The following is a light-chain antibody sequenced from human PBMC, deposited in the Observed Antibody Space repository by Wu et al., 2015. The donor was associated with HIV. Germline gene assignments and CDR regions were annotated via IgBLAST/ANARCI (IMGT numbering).Light chain of an antibody. V-gene: IGKV1-5*03. Sequence: DIQMTQSPSTLSASVGDRVTITCRASQSISNWLAWYQQKPGKAPKLLIHKASTLESGVPSRFSGSASGTEFTLTISSLQPDDLASYYCQHYYNYPFTFGGGTKVESK. CDR3: QHYYNYPFT. J-gene: IGKJ4*01. CDR2: KAS. CDR1: QSISNW.